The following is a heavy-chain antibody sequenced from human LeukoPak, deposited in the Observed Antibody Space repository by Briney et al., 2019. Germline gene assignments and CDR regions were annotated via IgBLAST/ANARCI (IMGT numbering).Heavy chain of an antibody. CDR1: GFTFSSYS. D-gene: IGHD1-26*01. CDR2: ISSSSSTI. V-gene: IGHV3-48*04. J-gene: IGHJ4*02. CDR3: ARGLEQWELSLGY. Sequence: GGSLRLSCAASGFTFSSYSMNWVRQAPGKGLEWVSYISSSSSTIYHADSVKGRFTISRDNAKNSLYLQMNSLRAEDTAVYYCARGLEQWELSLGYWGQGTLVTVSS.